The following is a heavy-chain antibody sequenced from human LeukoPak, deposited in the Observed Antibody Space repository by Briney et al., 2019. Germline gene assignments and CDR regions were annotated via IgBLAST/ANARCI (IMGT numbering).Heavy chain of an antibody. CDR3: ARQLLSWFDP. Sequence: SETLSLTCAVYGGSFSGYYWSWIRQPPGKGLEWIGEINHSGSTNYNPSLKSRVTISVDTSKNQFSLRLTSVTAADTAVYYCARQLLSWFDPWGQGTLVTVSS. CDR2: INHSGST. CDR1: GGSFSGYY. D-gene: IGHD1-26*01. J-gene: IGHJ5*02. V-gene: IGHV4-34*01.